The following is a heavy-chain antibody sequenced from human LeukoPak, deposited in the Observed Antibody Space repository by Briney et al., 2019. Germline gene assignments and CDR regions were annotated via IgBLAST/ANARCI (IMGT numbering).Heavy chain of an antibody. CDR1: GGSFSAHY. J-gene: IGHJ3*02. Sequence: SETLSLTCAVHGGSFSAHYWSWIRQPPGKGLEWIGEIYHSGSTNYNPSPQRRVTISVDTCKNQFSLKLSSVPAADTAVYYCARFSLQFQGRIAAAGRSRAFDIWGQGTMVTVSS. CDR2: IYHSGST. D-gene: IGHD6-13*01. V-gene: IGHV4-34*01. CDR3: ARFSLQFQGRIAAAGRSRAFDI.